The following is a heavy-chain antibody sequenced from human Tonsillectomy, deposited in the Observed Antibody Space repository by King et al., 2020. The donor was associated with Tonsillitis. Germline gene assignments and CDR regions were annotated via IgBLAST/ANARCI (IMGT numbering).Heavy chain of an antibody. D-gene: IGHD3-16*01. CDR3: TRPMRSAYADGFDI. CDR1: GFNYGDYA. J-gene: IGHJ3*02. V-gene: IGHV3-49*04. Sequence: VQLVESGGGLIQPGRSLRLSCTTSGFNYGDYAMTWVRQAPGKGLEWVGFIRSKTFGGTPEYAAFVKGRFTISRDDSKSIAYLQMNGLKTEDTAVYYCTRPMRSAYADGFDIWGQGTLVAVSS. CDR2: IRSKTFGGTP.